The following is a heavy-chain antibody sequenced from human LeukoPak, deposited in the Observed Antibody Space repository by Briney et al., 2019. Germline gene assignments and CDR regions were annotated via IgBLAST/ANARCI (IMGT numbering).Heavy chain of an antibody. V-gene: IGHV5-10-1*01. Sequence: AGESLKISCEGSGYRFTSYWISWVRQMPGKGLEWMGRIDPSDSYTNYSPSFQGHVTISADKSISTAYLQWSSLKALDTAMYYCARRALPPAYCGGDCFDAFDIWGQGTMVTVSS. CDR2: IDPSDSYT. J-gene: IGHJ3*02. D-gene: IGHD2-21*02. CDR3: ARRALPPAYCGGDCFDAFDI. CDR1: GYRFTSYW.